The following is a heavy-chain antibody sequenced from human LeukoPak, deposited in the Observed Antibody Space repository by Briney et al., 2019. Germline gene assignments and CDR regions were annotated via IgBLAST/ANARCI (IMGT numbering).Heavy chain of an antibody. J-gene: IGHJ1*01. CDR3: ASAPSEIGGYYPEYFRH. Sequence: GGSLRLSCAASGFTFSSYWMHWVRQAPGKGLVWVSRKSDGSTNYADSVKGRFTISRDNAKNTLSLQMNSLRAEDTGVYYCASAPSEIGGYYPEYFRHWGQGTLVTVSS. D-gene: IGHD3-22*01. CDR1: GFTFSSYW. CDR2: KSDGST. V-gene: IGHV3-74*01.